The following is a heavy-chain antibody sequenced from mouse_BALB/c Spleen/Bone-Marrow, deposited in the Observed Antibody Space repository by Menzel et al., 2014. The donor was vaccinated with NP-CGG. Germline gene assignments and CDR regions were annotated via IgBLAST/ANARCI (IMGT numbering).Heavy chain of an antibody. CDR2: ISYSGST. J-gene: IGHJ2*01. Sequence: EVQLQQSGPGLVKPSQSLSLTCTVTGYSITSDYACNWIRQFPGNKLEWMGYISYSGSTSYNPSLKSRISITRDTSENQFFLQLNSVTTEDTATYYCARYDYDVGYFDYWGQGTTLSLSS. D-gene: IGHD2-4*01. CDR3: ARYDYDVGYFDY. V-gene: IGHV3-2*02. CDR1: GYSITSDYA.